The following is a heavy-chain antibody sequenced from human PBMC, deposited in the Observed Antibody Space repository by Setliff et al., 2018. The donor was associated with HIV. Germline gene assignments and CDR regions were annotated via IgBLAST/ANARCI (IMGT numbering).Heavy chain of an antibody. J-gene: IGHJ6*02. CDR2: IYHSEYT. CDR1: GGSISSGDYY. V-gene: IGHV4-39*07. Sequence: SETLSLTCTVSGGSISSGDYYWSWVRQPPGKGLEWIGEIYHSEYTNYNASLKSRVSMPVDKSKNQFSLKLTSVTAADTAVYYCARGHCSGTNCYGVDYYGMDVWGQGTTVTVSS. D-gene: IGHD2-2*01. CDR3: ARGHCSGTNCYGVDYYGMDV.